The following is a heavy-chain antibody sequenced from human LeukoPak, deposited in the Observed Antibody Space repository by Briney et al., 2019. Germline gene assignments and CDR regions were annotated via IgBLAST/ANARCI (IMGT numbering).Heavy chain of an antibody. D-gene: IGHD3-10*01. CDR1: GYTFTGYY. CDR2: INPNSGGT. Sequence: ASVKVSCKASGYTFTGYYMHWVRQAPGQGLEWMGWINPNSGGTNYAQKFQGRVTMTRETSISTAYMELSRLRSDDTAVYYCARRESDYYYMDVWGKGTTVTVSS. CDR3: ARRESDYYYMDV. J-gene: IGHJ6*03. V-gene: IGHV1-2*02.